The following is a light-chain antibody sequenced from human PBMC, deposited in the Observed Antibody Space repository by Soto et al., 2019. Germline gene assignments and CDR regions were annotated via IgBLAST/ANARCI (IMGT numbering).Light chain of an antibody. J-gene: IGKJ4*01. CDR1: QSVSSSY. CDR2: GAS. V-gene: IGKV3-20*01. Sequence: EIVLTQSPGTLSLSPGERATLSCRASQSVSSSYLTWYQQKPGQAPRPLIYGASSRATGIPHRFSGSGSGTDFTLTISRLEAEDFAVYFCQQSGSSPLTFGGGTKVEIK. CDR3: QQSGSSPLT.